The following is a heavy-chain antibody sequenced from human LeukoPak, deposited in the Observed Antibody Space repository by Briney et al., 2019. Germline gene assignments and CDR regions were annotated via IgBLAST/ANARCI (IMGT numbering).Heavy chain of an antibody. J-gene: IGHJ4*02. CDR2: INPNSGDT. V-gene: IGHV1-2*02. Sequence: ASVKVSCKASGYTFSGYYIHWVRQAPGQGLEWMGWINPNSGDTNYAQKFQGRVTMTRDTSISTAYMELRGLRSDDTAVYYCARDPITIVGATGSFDYWGQGTLVTVSS. CDR3: ARDPITIVGATGSFDY. CDR1: GYTFSGYY. D-gene: IGHD1-26*01.